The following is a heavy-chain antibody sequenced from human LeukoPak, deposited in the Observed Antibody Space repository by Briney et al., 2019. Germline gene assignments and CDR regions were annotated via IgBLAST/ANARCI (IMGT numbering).Heavy chain of an antibody. Sequence: EASVKVSCKASGFTFTRSAMQWVRQARGQRLEWRGWIVVGSGNTNYAQKFQKRVTITRDMSTSTAYMELSSLRSEDTAVYYCARPRRDGYNRHAFDIWGQGTMVTVSS. J-gene: IGHJ3*02. CDR3: ARPRRDGYNRHAFDI. CDR1: GFTFTRSA. D-gene: IGHD5-24*01. V-gene: IGHV1-58*02. CDR2: IVVGSGNT.